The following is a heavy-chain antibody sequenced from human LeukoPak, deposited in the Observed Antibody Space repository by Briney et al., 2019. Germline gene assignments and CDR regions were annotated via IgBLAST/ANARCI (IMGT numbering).Heavy chain of an antibody. V-gene: IGHV3-7*01. D-gene: IGHD1-20*01. J-gene: IGHJ4*02. Sequence: GGSLRLSCAASGFTFSNYWMNWVRQAPGKGLEWVANIKEDGSDKYYVDSVKGRFSISKDNAKNSLYLQMNSLRVEDTAVYYCVPLNWNPPGDFDRWGQGTLVTVSS. CDR3: VPLNWNPPGDFDR. CDR1: GFTFSNYW. CDR2: IKEDGSDK.